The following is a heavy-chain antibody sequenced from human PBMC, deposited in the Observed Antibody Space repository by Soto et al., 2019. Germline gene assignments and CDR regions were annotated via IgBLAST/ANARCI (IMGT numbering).Heavy chain of an antibody. J-gene: IGHJ4*02. CDR1: GFTFSNAW. D-gene: IGHD3-3*01. V-gene: IGHV3-15*07. CDR2: NKSKTDGGTT. Sequence: GGSLRLSCAASGFTFSNAWMNWVRQAPGKGLEWVGRNKSKTDGGTTDYGAPVKGRFTISREDSKNTLYLQMNSLKTEDTAVYYCTTARIFWLDYYFDYWGQGTLVTVSS. CDR3: TTARIFWLDYYFDY.